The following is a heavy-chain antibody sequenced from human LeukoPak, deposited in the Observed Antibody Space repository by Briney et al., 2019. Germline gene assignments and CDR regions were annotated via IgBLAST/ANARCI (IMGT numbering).Heavy chain of an antibody. D-gene: IGHD3-16*01. V-gene: IGHV3-21*01. CDR3: ARDMGGNWFDP. J-gene: IGHJ5*02. CDR1: GFTFSSYS. CDR2: ISSSSSYI. Sequence: PGGSLRLSCAASGFTFSSYSMIWVRQAPGKGLEWVSSISSSSSYIYYADSVKGRFTISRDNAKNSLYLQMNSLRAEDTAVYYCARDMGGNWFDPWGQGTLVTVSS.